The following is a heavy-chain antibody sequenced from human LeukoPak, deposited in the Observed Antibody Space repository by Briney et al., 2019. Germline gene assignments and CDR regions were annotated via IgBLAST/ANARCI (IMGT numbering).Heavy chain of an antibody. Sequence: PGGSLRLSCAASGFTFSSYAMSWVRQAPGKGLEWVSAISGSGGSTYYADSVKGRFTISRDNSKNTQYLQMNSLRAEDTAVYYCAKGSRIAVAGYFDYWGQGTLVTVSS. D-gene: IGHD6-19*01. CDR3: AKGSRIAVAGYFDY. J-gene: IGHJ4*02. CDR1: GFTFSSYA. V-gene: IGHV3-23*01. CDR2: ISGSGGST.